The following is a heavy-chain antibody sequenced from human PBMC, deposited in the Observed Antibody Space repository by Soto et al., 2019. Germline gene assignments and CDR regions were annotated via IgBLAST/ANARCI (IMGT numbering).Heavy chain of an antibody. CDR2: ISGSGDRT. D-gene: IGHD5-12*01. CDR1: VFTFSTSV. V-gene: IGHV3-23*01. Sequence: GGSLRLSCAASVFTFSTSVMSWVRQAPGKGLQWVSSISGSGDRTYYADSVKGRFTVSRDNSKNTLYLDMNTVTADDTALYYCTWSLVARDAFDEWGQGTMVTVSS. J-gene: IGHJ3*01. CDR3: TWSLVARDAFDE.